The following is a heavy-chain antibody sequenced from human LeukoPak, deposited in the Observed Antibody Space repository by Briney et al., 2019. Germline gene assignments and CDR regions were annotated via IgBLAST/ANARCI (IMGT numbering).Heavy chain of an antibody. CDR2: IKSKTDGGTT. CDR1: GFTFSNAW. Sequence: GGSLRLSCAASGFTFSNAWMSWVRQAPGKGLEWVGRIKSKTDGGTTDYAAPVKGRFTISRDDSKNTLYLQMNSLKTEDTAVYYCTTLSAGYSSGHFFDYWGQGTLVTVSS. J-gene: IGHJ4*02. V-gene: IGHV3-15*01. CDR3: TTLSAGYSSGHFFDY. D-gene: IGHD6-19*01.